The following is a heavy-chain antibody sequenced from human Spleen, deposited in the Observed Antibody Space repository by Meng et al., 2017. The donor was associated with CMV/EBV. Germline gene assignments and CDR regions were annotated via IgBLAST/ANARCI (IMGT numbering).Heavy chain of an antibody. V-gene: IGHV4-4*02. Sequence: SETLSLTCAVSGGSISSSNWWSWVRQPPGKGLEWIGEIYHSGSTNYNPSLKSRVTISVDKSKNQFSLKLSSVTAADTAVYYCARGRNFWSGYRVGYGMDVWGQGTTVTVSS. CDR3: ARGRNFWSGYRVGYGMDV. D-gene: IGHD3-3*01. CDR2: IYHSGST. CDR1: GGSISSSNW. J-gene: IGHJ6*02.